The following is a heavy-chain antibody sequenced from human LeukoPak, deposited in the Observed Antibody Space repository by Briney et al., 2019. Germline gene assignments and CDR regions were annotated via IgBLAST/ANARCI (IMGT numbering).Heavy chain of an antibody. CDR2: IYPGDSDT. CDR3: XXXXXXXTSWPHFDY. D-gene: IGHD5-12*01. CDR1: GYSFTSYW. J-gene: IGHJ4*02. V-gene: IGHV5-51*01. Sequence: GESLKISCKGSGYSFTSYWIGWVRQMPGKGLEWMGIIYPGDSDTRYSPSFQGQVTISADKSISTAYLQWSSLKASDTAMYYXXXXXXXXTSWPHFDYWGQGTLVTVSS.